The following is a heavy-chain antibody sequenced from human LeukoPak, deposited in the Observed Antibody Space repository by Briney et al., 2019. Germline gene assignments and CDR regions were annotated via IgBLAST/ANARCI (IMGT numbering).Heavy chain of an antibody. CDR2: ISAYNGNT. CDR1: GYTFTSYS. CDR3: ARGDVNYDILTGYYYYGMDV. V-gene: IGHV1-18*01. J-gene: IGHJ6*02. D-gene: IGHD3-9*01. Sequence: ASVKVSCKASGYTFTSYSISWVRQAPGQGLEWMGWISAYNGNTNYAQKLQGRVTMTTDTSTSTAYMELRSLRSDDTAVYYCARGDVNYDILTGYYYYGMDVWGQGTTVTVSS.